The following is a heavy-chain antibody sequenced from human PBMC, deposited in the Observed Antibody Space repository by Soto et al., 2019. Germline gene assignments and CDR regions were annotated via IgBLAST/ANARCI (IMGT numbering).Heavy chain of an antibody. D-gene: IGHD5-18*01. V-gene: IGHV4-34*01. J-gene: IGHJ5*01. Sequence: KASETLSLTCAVFSASLGDHYWAWIRQSPDKGLEWIGEVHPSGSTDYNPSLKSRLTLSLDTSKNQFSLKLTSVTAADTAVYFCGKMLTGTSGHSDFDSWGQGTLVTVSS. CDR1: SASLGDHY. CDR3: GKMLTGTSGHSDFDS. CDR2: VHPSGST.